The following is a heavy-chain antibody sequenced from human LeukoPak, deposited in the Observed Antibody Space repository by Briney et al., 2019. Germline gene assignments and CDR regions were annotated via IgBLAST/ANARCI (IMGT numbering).Heavy chain of an antibody. D-gene: IGHD3-10*01. J-gene: IGHJ6*03. CDR1: GGSFSGYY. V-gene: IGHV4-34*01. Sequence: SETLSLTCAVYGGSFSGYYWSWIRQPPGKGLEWIGEINHSGSTNYNPSLKSRVTISVDTSKNQFSLKLSSVTAADTAVYYCARYYYGSGSRPYYYYYYMDVWGKGTTVTVSS. CDR2: INHSGST. CDR3: ARYYYGSGSRPYYYYYYMDV.